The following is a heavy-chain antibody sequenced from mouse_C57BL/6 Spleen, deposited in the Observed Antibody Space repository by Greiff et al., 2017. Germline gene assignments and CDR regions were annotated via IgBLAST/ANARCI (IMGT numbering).Heavy chain of an antibody. CDR2: IRSKSNNYAT. CDR3: VRPHYDYDGYFDY. J-gene: IGHJ2*01. V-gene: IGHV10-1*01. Sequence: EVKLQESGGGLVQPKGSLKLSCAASGFSFNTYAMNWVRQAPGKGLEWVARIRSKSNNYATYYADSVKDRFTISRDDSESMLYLQMNNLKTEDTAMYYCVRPHYDYDGYFDYWGQGTTLTVSS. CDR1: GFSFNTYA. D-gene: IGHD2-4*01.